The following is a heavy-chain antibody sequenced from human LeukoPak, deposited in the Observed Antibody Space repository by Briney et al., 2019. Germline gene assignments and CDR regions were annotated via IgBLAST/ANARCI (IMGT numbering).Heavy chain of an antibody. CDR2: ISGSGGST. CDR3: SKRPSTGLYFFDY. CDR1: GFTFSSYA. Sequence: GGSLRLSCAASGFTFSSYAMSWVRQAPGKGLEWVSAISGSGGSTYYADSVKGRFTISRDNSKNTLYLQVNSLRSEDTAVYYCSKRPSTGLYFFDYWGQGTLVTVSS. J-gene: IGHJ4*02. V-gene: IGHV3-23*01. D-gene: IGHD1-1*01.